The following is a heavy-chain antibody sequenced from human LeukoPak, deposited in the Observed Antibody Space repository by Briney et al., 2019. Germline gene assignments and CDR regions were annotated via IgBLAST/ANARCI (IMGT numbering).Heavy chain of an antibody. Sequence: GGSLRLSCAASGFTVTTLAMTWVRQAPGKGLEWVSVIGESDGRAYYADSVKGRFTISRDESKNTLYLQMNSLRAEDTAVYYCAKGPTDSCWEKLHDWGQGTLVTVSS. CDR1: GFTVTTLA. D-gene: IGHD1-26*01. CDR3: AKGPTDSCWEKLHD. V-gene: IGHV3-23*01. J-gene: IGHJ4*02. CDR2: IGESDGRA.